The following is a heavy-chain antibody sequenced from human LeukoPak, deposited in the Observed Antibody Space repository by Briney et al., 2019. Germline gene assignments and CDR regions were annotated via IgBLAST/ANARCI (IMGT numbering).Heavy chain of an antibody. J-gene: IGHJ6*04. D-gene: IGHD3-10*02. CDR2: ISYDGSNK. CDR3: AELGITMIGGV. Sequence: GGSLRLSCAASGFTFTSYAMHWVRQAPGKGLEWVAVISYDGSNKYYADSVKGRFTISRDNSKNMLYVQMNSLRGEDTAVYYCAELGITMIGGVWGKGTTVTISS. CDR1: GFTFTSYA. V-gene: IGHV3-30*04.